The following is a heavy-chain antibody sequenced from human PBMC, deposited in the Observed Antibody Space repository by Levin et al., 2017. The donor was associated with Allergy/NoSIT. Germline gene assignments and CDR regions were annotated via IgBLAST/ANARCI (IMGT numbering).Heavy chain of an antibody. D-gene: IGHD7-27*01. Sequence: SCAASGFTFSSYWMSWVRQAPGKGLEWVANIKQDGSEKYYVDSVKGRFTISRDNAKNSLYLQMNSLRAEDTAVYYCARDGPNWGYLRPTFDWYFDLWGRGTLVTVSS. CDR3: ARDGPNWGYLRPTFDWYFDL. CDR2: IKQDGSEK. CDR1: GFTFSSYW. J-gene: IGHJ2*01. V-gene: IGHV3-7*01.